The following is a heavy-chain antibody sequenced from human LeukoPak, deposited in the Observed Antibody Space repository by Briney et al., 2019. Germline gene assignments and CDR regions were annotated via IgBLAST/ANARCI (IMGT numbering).Heavy chain of an antibody. CDR3: TREGDPVYCGSPSCYFDY. J-gene: IGHJ4*02. Sequence: KPGGSLRLSCTTSGFPFGDHAMTWFRQAPGKGLGRLGFIRSKTYGETTGYAASVKGRFTISRDDSRNIAYLQMNSLKTEDTAIYYCTREGDPVYCGSPSCYFDYWGLGTLVTVSS. CDR1: GFPFGDHA. D-gene: IGHD2-2*01. CDR2: IRSKTYGETT. V-gene: IGHV3-49*05.